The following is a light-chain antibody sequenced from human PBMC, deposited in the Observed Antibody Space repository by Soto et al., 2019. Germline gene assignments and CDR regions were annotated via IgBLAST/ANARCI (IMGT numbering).Light chain of an antibody. CDR1: QSVSSSY. V-gene: IGKV3-20*01. CDR2: GAS. Sequence: EIVLTQSPGTLSLSPGERATLSCRASQSVSSSYLAWYQQKPGQAPRLLIYGASSRATGIPDRFSGSGSGADFTLSISRLEPEDFGVYYGQQYGNSPYTFGQGTKLDIK. J-gene: IGKJ2*01. CDR3: QQYGNSPYT.